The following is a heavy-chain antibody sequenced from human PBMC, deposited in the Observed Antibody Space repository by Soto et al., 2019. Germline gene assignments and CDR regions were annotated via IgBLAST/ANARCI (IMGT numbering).Heavy chain of an antibody. V-gene: IGHV4-34*01. CDR1: GGSFSGYY. CDR2: INHSGST. Sequence: QVQLQQWGAGLLKPSETLSLTCAVYGGSFSGYYWSWIRQPPGKGLEWIGEINHSGSTNYNPSLKSRVTISVDTSKNKFSLKLSSVTAADTAVYYCARGYYDFWSGYYTTNWFDPWGQGTLVTVSS. J-gene: IGHJ5*02. CDR3: ARGYYDFWSGYYTTNWFDP. D-gene: IGHD3-3*01.